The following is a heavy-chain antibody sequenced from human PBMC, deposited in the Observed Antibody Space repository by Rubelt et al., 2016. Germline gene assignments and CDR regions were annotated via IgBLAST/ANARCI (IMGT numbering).Heavy chain of an antibody. CDR2: ISGSGGST. CDR1: GFTFSSYA. J-gene: IGHJ4*02. CDR3: AKEGHDYGDYRVDY. D-gene: IGHD4-17*01. V-gene: IGHV3-23*01. Sequence: EVQLLESGGGLVQPGGSLRLSCAASGFTFSSYAMSWVRQAPGKGLEWVSAISGSGGSTYYADSVKGRFTSSRGNSRNTWDCKMNSLGAEETAVYYCAKEGHDYGDYRVDYWGQGTLVTVSS.